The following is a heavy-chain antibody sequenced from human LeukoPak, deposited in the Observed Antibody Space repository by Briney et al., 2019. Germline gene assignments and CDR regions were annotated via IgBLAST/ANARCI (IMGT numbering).Heavy chain of an antibody. D-gene: IGHD1-26*01. J-gene: IGHJ4*02. CDR2: ISTSGST. CDR3: ARDLSGTGATTLAY. Sequence: SQTLSLTCTVSGGSISRGTHYWSWIRQPAGKGPHWIGRISTSGSTHYNPSLESRLTISIDTSKNQFSLELSSVTAADTAVYYCARDLSGTGATTLAYWGLGTLVTVSS. V-gene: IGHV4-61*02. CDR1: GGSISRGTHY.